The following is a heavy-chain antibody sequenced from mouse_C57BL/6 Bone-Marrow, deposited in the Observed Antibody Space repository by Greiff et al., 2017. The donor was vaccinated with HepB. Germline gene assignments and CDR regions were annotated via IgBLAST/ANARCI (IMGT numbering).Heavy chain of an antibody. CDR2: IHPNSGST. CDR1: GYTFTSYW. V-gene: IGHV1-64*01. CDR3: ASLTTVVAPYYFDY. J-gene: IGHJ2*01. Sequence: QVQLKQSGTVLARPGASVKLSCKASGYTFTSYWMHWVKQRPGQGLEWIGMIHPNSGSTNYNEKFKSKATLTVDKSSSTAYMQLSSLTSEDSAVYYCASLTTVVAPYYFDYWGQGTTLTVSS. D-gene: IGHD1-1*01.